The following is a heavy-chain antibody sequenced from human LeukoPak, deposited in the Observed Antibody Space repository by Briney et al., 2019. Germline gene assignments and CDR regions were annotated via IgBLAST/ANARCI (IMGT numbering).Heavy chain of an antibody. V-gene: IGHV4-30-4*08. CDR3: ARVCDFWSWGFDP. CDR1: GGSISSGDYY. CDR2: IYYSGST. J-gene: IGHJ5*02. D-gene: IGHD3-3*01. Sequence: PSQTLSLTCTVSGGSISSGDYYWGWIRQPPGKGLEWIGYIYYSGSTYYNPSLKSRVTISVDTSKNQFSLKLSSVTAADTAVYYCARVCDFWSWGFDPWGQGTLVTVSS.